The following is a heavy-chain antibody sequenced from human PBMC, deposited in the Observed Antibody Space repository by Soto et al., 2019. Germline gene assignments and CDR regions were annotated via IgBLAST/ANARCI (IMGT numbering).Heavy chain of an antibody. Sequence: EVQLVESGGGLVQPGGSLRLSCAASGFTFTTYSMNWVRQAPGKGLEWVSYISSSSSTTYYADSVKGQFTISRDNAKNSLNRQTNRLRDEDTAMYYGARHAGTWGSWAQGPLATVSS. CDR2: ISSSSSTT. D-gene: IGHD1-1*01. V-gene: IGHV3-48*02. CDR1: GFTFTTYS. J-gene: IGHJ5*02. CDR3: ARHAGTWGS.